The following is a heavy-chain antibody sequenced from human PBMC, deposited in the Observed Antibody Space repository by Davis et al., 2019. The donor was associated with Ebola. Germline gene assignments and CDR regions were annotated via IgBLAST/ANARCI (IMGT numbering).Heavy chain of an antibody. CDR2: IWSDGSYK. Sequence: PGGSLRLSCAASGFTFSSYGMHWVRQAPGKGLEWVAVIWSDGSYKYYGDSVKGRFTISRDNSKNTLYLQMNSLRAEDTAVYYCARGGYCSSTSCYTEDNYFDYWGQGTLVTVSS. D-gene: IGHD2-2*02. CDR3: ARGGYCSSTSCYTEDNYFDY. J-gene: IGHJ4*02. V-gene: IGHV3-33*01. CDR1: GFTFSSYG.